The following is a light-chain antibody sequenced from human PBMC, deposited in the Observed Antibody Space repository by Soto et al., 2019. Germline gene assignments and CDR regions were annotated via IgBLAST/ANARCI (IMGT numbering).Light chain of an antibody. V-gene: IGKV1-39*01. J-gene: IGKJ3*01. CDR3: QQSYSTLFT. Sequence: DSQMTQSPSSLSASVGDRVTITCRASQTVIKYLNWYQQKPGRAPNLLIYAASRLQSGVPSRFSASGSGTEFTLTISSLQPEDFATYYCQQSYSTLFTFGPGTKVEIK. CDR1: QTVIKY. CDR2: AAS.